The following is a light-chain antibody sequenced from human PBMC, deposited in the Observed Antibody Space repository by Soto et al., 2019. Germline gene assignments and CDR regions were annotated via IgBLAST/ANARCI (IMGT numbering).Light chain of an antibody. V-gene: IGKV1-39*01. CDR3: QQRHSSPFA. CDR1: QSITKY. J-gene: IGKJ3*01. CDR2: AAS. Sequence: DIQMTQSPSSLSASVGDRVTITCRASQSITKYLNWYQLKPGKAPKLLIYAASTLQTAVPSRFSGSGSGTEFTLTISSLQSEDFGTYYCQQRHSSPFAFGPGTKVDIK.